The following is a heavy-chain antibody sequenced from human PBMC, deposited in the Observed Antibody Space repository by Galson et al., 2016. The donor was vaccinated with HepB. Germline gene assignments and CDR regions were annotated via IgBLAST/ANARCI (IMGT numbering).Heavy chain of an antibody. V-gene: IGHV3-74*01. CDR3: VRDHSVVPATAYNWFDP. D-gene: IGHD2-21*02. J-gene: IGHJ5*02. CDR1: GFAFSSHW. CDR2: INSDGTIS. Sequence: SLRLSCAASGFAFSSHWVHWVRQAPGKGLMWVARINSDGTISNYADSVKGRFTISRDNAKNTLYLEMNSLRAEDTAVYNCVRDHSVVPATAYNWFDPWGRGTLVTVSS.